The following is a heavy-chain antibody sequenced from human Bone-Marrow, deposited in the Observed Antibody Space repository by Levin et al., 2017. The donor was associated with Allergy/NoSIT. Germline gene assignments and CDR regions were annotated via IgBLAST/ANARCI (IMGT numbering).Heavy chain of an antibody. J-gene: IGHJ4*02. CDR1: GVSIYSVGYY. D-gene: IGHD4-17*01. CDR3: ATERDDYGDYGGFDN. V-gene: IGHV4-31*03. Sequence: LRLSCTVSGVSIYSVGYYWTWIRQHPGKGLELIGYIFYSGGIYYNPSLETRVTISLDTAKNQFSLDLRSVTAADTAVYYCATERDDYGDYGGFDNWGQGTLVTVSS. CDR2: IFYSGGI.